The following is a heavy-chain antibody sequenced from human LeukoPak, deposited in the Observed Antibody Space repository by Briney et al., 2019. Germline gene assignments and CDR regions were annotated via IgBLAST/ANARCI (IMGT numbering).Heavy chain of an antibody. Sequence: GGSLRLSCAASGFTFSNYGMNWVRQAPGKGLEWVSYISSTSTNINYADSVRGRFTISRNNAKRSLYLQMNSLRVEDRAVYYCARGGAARPDYWGPGTLVTVSS. CDR2: ISSTSTNI. D-gene: IGHD6-6*01. J-gene: IGHJ4*02. CDR3: ARGGAARPDY. CDR1: GFTFSNYG. V-gene: IGHV3-48*04.